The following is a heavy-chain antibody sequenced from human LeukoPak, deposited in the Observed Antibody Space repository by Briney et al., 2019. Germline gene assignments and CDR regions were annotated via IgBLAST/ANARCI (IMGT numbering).Heavy chain of an antibody. J-gene: IGHJ4*02. D-gene: IGHD3-10*01. V-gene: IGHV3-53*01. CDR3: ARVWFGYFFQ. Sequence: GGSLRLSCVASGFDISYNYVGWVRQAPGKGLEWVSVIHTGGTTHYADSVKGRFTISKNNSNNTVFLQMNSVRVEDTAVYYCARVWFGYFFQWGQGALVTVS. CDR2: IHTGGTT. CDR1: GFDISYNY.